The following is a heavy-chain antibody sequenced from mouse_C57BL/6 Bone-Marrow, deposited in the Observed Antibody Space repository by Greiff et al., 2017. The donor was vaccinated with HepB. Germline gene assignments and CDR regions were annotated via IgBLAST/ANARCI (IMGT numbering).Heavy chain of an antibody. CDR3: ARRHYYGSSLYAMDY. J-gene: IGHJ4*01. V-gene: IGHV1-82*01. D-gene: IGHD1-1*01. CDR2: IYPGDGDT. CDR1: GYAFSSSW. Sequence: VQLQQSGPELVKPGASVKISCKASGYAFSSSWMNWVKQRPGKGLEWIGRIYPGDGDTNYNGKFKGKATLTADKSSSTAYMQLSSLTSEDSAVYFGARRHYYGSSLYAMDYWGQGTSVTVSS.